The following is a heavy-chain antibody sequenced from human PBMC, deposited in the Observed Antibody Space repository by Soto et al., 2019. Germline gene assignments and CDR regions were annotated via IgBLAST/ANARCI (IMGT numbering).Heavy chain of an antibody. J-gene: IGHJ4*02. CDR2: ISGYNGNR. CDR3: ARYTYGYLDY. D-gene: IGHD5-18*01. CDR1: GYTFTSYG. Sequence: ASVKVSCKASGYTFTSYGVTWVRQAPGQGLEWMGWISGYNGNRYYAPKLQGRVTVTTDTSTNTAYLELRGLQSADTAMYYCARYTYGYLDYWGQGTVVTVSS. V-gene: IGHV1-18*01.